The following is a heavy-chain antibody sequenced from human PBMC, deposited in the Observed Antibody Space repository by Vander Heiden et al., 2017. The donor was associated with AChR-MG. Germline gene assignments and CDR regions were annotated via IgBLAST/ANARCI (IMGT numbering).Heavy chain of an antibody. Sequence: EVQLVESGGGMVKPGGSLRLSCAASGFPFSSYSMNWVRQAPGKGLEWVSSISSSSSYIYYADSVKGRFTISRDNAKNSLYLQMNSLRAEDTAVYYCARERVVVTSEELDYWGQGTLVTVSS. D-gene: IGHD2-21*02. CDR3: ARERVVVTSEELDY. V-gene: IGHV3-21*01. J-gene: IGHJ4*02. CDR2: ISSSSSYI. CDR1: GFPFSSYS.